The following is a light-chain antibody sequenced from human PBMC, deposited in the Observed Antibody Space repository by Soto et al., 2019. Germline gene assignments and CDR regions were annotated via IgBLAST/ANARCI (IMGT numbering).Light chain of an antibody. J-gene: IGLJ1*01. CDR3: VLYMGSGNNYV. Sequence: QTVVTQEPSFSVSPGGTVTLTCGLSSGSVSTSYYPSWYQQTPGQAPRTLIYSTNTPSSGVPDRFSGSILGNKAALTITGAQADDESDYYCVLYMGSGNNYVFGTGTKLTVL. CDR1: SGSVSTSYY. V-gene: IGLV8-61*01. CDR2: STN.